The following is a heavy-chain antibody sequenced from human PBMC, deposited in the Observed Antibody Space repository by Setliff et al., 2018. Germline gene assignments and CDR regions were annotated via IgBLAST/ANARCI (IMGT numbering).Heavy chain of an antibody. D-gene: IGHD3-22*01. CDR1: GGTFRSYG. Sequence: SVKVSCKASGGTFRSYGISWVRQAPGQGLEWMGGTIPMFGSANYAQKFQGRVTIITDEFTGTAYMELSSLRTEDTAVYYCAREFGISGYYGRSSHYSFDTWGQGTVVTVS. CDR3: AREFGISGYYGRSSHYSFDT. J-gene: IGHJ3*02. CDR2: TIPMFGSA. V-gene: IGHV1-69*05.